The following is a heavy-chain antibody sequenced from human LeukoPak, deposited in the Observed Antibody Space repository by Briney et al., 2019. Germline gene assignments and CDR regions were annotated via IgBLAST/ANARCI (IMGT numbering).Heavy chain of an antibody. V-gene: IGHV3-21*01. CDR3: ARDSYCSSTSCRLSDYNGMDV. Sequence: GGSLRLSCAASGFTFSSYSMNWVRQAPGKGLEWVSSISSSSSYIYYADSVKGRFTISRDNAKNSLYLQMNSLRAEDTAVYYCARDSYCSSTSCRLSDYNGMDVWGQGTTVTVSS. J-gene: IGHJ6*02. CDR1: GFTFSSYS. CDR2: ISSSSSYI. D-gene: IGHD2-2*01.